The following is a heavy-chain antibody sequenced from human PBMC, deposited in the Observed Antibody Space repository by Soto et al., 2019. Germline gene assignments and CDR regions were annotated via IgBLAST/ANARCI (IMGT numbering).Heavy chain of an antibody. D-gene: IGHD2-15*01. Sequence: ASVKVSCKASGYTFTSYGISWVRQAPGQGLEWMGRISAYNGNTNYAQKLQGRVTMTTDTSTSTAYMELRSLRSDDTAVYYCARWRLSPPRYQDEGSGPYYFDYWGQGTLVTVSS. CDR2: ISAYNGNT. CDR3: ARWRLSPPRYQDEGSGPYYFDY. V-gene: IGHV1-18*01. CDR1: GYTFTSYG. J-gene: IGHJ4*02.